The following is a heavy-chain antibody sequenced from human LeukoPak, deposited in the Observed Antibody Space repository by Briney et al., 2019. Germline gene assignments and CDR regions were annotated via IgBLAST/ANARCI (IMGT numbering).Heavy chain of an antibody. CDR3: ARERYQLHFFDY. J-gene: IGHJ4*02. Sequence: PSETLSLTCSVSGYSISTGYCWAWIRQPPGKGLEWIGSDYDSGSAYYNPSLKSRVTISLDTSKNQFSLKLSSVTAADTAVYYCARERYQLHFFDYWGQGILVTVSS. V-gene: IGHV4-38-2*02. CDR1: GYSISTGYC. CDR2: DYDSGSA. D-gene: IGHD2-2*01.